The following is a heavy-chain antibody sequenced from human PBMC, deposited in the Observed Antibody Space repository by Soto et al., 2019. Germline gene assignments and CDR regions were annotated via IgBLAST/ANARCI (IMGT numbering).Heavy chain of an antibody. CDR3: ANGRGSYFDYYYGMDV. J-gene: IGHJ6*02. D-gene: IGHD1-26*01. Sequence: QVQLVESGGGVVQPGRSLRLSCAASGFTFSSYGMHWVRQAPGKGLEWVAVISYDGSNKYYADSVKGRFTISRDNSKNTMYLQMNSLRAEDTAVYYCANGRGSYFDYYYGMDVWGQGTTVTVSS. V-gene: IGHV3-30*18. CDR1: GFTFSSYG. CDR2: ISYDGSNK.